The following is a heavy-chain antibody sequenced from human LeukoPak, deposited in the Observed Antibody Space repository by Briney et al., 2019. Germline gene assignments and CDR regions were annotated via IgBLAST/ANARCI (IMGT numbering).Heavy chain of an antibody. D-gene: IGHD3-10*01. CDR3: ARGVDYYGSGSGNWFDP. Sequence: GGSLRLSCAASGFTVSSNYMTWVRQAPGKGLEWVSVIYSGGSTYYTDSVKGRFTISKDNSKNTLYLQMNSLRAEDTAVYYCARGVDYYGSGSGNWFDPWGQGTLVTVSS. CDR1: GFTVSSNY. J-gene: IGHJ5*02. CDR2: IYSGGST. V-gene: IGHV3-66*01.